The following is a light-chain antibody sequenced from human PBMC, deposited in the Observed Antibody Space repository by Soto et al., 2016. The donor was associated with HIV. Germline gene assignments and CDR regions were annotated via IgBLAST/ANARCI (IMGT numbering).Light chain of an antibody. V-gene: IGKV1-5*03. J-gene: IGKJ1*01. CDR2: KAS. Sequence: DIQMTQSPSTLSASVGDRVTITCRASQSISEWLAWYQKKPGKAPKLLIYKASTLESGVPSRFSGSGSGTEFSLTISSLQPDDVATYYCQQYSTYSRSFGLGPRWKS. CDR1: QSISEW. CDR3: QQYSTYSRS.